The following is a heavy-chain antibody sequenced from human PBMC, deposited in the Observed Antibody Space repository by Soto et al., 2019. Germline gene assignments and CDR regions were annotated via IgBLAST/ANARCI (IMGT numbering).Heavy chain of an antibody. Sequence: KVSCKASGGTFSSYTINWVRQAPGQGLEWMGRIIPILSIANYAQKFQGRVTITADKSTSSAYMELRSLRSEDTAVYYCASDLRIKSGSVTSDLDFWGQGTLVTV. V-gene: IGHV1-69*02. CDR1: GGTFSSYT. D-gene: IGHD2-21*02. J-gene: IGHJ4*02. CDR2: IIPILSIA. CDR3: ASDLRIKSGSVTSDLDF.